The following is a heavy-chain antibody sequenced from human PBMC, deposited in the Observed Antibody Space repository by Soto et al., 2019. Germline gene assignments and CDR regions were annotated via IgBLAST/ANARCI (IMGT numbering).Heavy chain of an antibody. CDR2: IHHSGST. CDR1: GGSISSSNW. Sequence: QVQLQESGPGLVKPSGTLSLTCAVSGGSISSSNWWSWVRQPPGKGLEWIGEIHHSGSTNYNPSLESRVTISEDKSKNQFSLKLSSVTAADTAMYYCARGRQYDSSGYYAYWGQGTLVTVSS. V-gene: IGHV4-4*02. D-gene: IGHD3-22*01. J-gene: IGHJ4*02. CDR3: ARGRQYDSSGYYAY.